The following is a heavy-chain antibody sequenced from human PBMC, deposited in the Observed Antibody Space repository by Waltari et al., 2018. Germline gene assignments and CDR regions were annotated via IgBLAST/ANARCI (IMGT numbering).Heavy chain of an antibody. J-gene: IGHJ6*03. CDR1: GGSFSGYY. CDR2: INHSGST. CDR3: ARGSAYYDFWSGYPGRSYYMDV. V-gene: IGHV4-34*01. Sequence: QVQLQQWGAGLLKPSETLSLTCAVYGGSFSGYYWSWIRQPPGKGLEWIGEINHSGSTNYNPSLKSRVTISVDTSKNQFSLKLSSVTAADTAVYYCARGSAYYDFWSGYPGRSYYMDVWGKGTTVTISS. D-gene: IGHD3-3*01.